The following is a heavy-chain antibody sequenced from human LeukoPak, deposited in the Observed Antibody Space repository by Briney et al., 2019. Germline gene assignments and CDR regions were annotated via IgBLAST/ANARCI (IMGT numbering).Heavy chain of an antibody. CDR2: IKQDGSKK. CDR3: ATPLDYYDSSGYHQGGD. V-gene: IGHV3-7*03. D-gene: IGHD3-22*01. J-gene: IGHJ4*02. CDR1: GLTFNNYA. Sequence: GGSLRLSCAVSGLTFNNYAMSWVRQAPGKGLEWVANIKQDGSKKNYVDSVKGRFTISRDNAKNSLYLQMNSLRAEDTAVYYCATPLDYYDSSGYHQGGDWGQGTLVTVSS.